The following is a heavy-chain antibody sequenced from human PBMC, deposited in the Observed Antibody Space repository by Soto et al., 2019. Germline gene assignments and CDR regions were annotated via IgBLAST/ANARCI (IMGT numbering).Heavy chain of an antibody. V-gene: IGHV3-30-3*01. D-gene: IGHD3-9*01. J-gene: IGHJ6*02. Sequence: GGSLRLSCTTSGFLFNTYALHWVRQAPGKGLEWPAVMSHDGSNTYYADSVKGRFTISRDNPKNALYLQMNTLRTDDTAVYYCARPGSGYDILTGHYFYYYHAMDVWGQGTTVTVSS. CDR1: GFLFNTYA. CDR3: ARPGSGYDILTGHYFYYYHAMDV. CDR2: MSHDGSNT.